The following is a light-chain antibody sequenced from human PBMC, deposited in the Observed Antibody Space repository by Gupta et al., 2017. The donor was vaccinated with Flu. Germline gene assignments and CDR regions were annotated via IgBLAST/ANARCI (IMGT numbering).Light chain of an antibody. CDR3: QQRSNWRPLYS. V-gene: IGKV3-11*01. CDR2: DAS. CDR1: QSVSSY. Sequence: EIVLTQSPATLSLSPGERATLSCRASQSVSSYLAWYQQKPGQAPRLLIYDASNRAMGSRARSSGSGAGTDFNLTISSREPEDFEVYYCQQRSNWRPLYSFGQGTKLEIK. J-gene: IGKJ2*03.